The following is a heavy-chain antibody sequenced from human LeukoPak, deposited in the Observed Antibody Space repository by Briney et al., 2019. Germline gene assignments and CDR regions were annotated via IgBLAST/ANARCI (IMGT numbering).Heavy chain of an antibody. CDR2: ISNSGGTT. Sequence: GGSLRLSCAASGFTFSGYEMNWIRQAPGKGLEWIAYISNSGGTTYYADSVKGRFTISRDNSKNTLYLQMNSLRAEDTAMYYCAKVSLNMVNDAFDIWGQGTMVSVSS. CDR3: AKVSLNMVNDAFDI. CDR1: GFTFSGYE. J-gene: IGHJ3*02. D-gene: IGHD4/OR15-4a*01. V-gene: IGHV3-48*03.